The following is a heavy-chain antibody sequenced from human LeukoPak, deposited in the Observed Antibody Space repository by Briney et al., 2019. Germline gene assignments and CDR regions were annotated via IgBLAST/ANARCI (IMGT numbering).Heavy chain of an antibody. D-gene: IGHD3-10*01. CDR2: IYYSGST. V-gene: IGHV4-30-4*01. J-gene: IGHJ4*02. Sequence: PSQTLSLTCTVSGGSISSGDYYWSWIRQPPGKGLEWIGYIYYSGSTYYNPSLKSRVTISVDTSKNQFSLKLSSVTAADTAVYYCAREYGSGSYDTDYWGQGTLVTVSS. CDR3: AREYGSGSYDTDY. CDR1: GGSISSGDYY.